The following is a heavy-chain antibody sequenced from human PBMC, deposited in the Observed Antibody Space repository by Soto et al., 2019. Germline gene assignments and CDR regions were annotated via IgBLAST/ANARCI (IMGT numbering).Heavy chain of an antibody. Sequence: QVQLVQSGAEVKKPGASVKVSCKASGYTFTSYDINWVRQATGQGLEWMGWLNPNSGYTGYAQKCQARATRTRTTSISTAYPELSSLRSEDTALYYCAREAVRGMHVWCQETTVTVSS. CDR3: AREAVRGMHV. CDR2: LNPNSGYT. J-gene: IGHJ6*02. V-gene: IGHV1-8*01. CDR1: GYTFTSYD.